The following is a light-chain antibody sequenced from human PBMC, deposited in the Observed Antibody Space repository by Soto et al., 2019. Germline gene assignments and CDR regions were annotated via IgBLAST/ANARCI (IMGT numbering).Light chain of an antibody. CDR1: EDIAHY. V-gene: IGKV1-27*01. Sequence: DIQMTQSPSSLSASLGDKVTLTCRASEDIAHYLAWSQQKPGKAPRVLLHHTSILQSGVPSRFSGSGNGTDFNVTITSLQPEDVATYFCQKYDRAPLTFGGGNKVEI. CDR3: QKYDRAPLT. CDR2: HTS. J-gene: IGKJ4*01.